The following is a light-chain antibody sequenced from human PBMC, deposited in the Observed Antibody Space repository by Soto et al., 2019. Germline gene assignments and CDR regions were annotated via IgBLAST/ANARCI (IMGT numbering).Light chain of an antibody. J-gene: IGKJ2*01. V-gene: IGKV1-39*01. CDR2: AAS. CDR1: QSISTY. CDR3: QHSYTSPLT. Sequence: DIQMTQSPSSLSASVGARVTITCRASQSISTYLNWYQQKPGKAPKLLIYAASSLQSGVPSRFSGSGSGTDFTLTINSLQPEDLATYYCQHSYTSPLTCGQGTKLEIK.